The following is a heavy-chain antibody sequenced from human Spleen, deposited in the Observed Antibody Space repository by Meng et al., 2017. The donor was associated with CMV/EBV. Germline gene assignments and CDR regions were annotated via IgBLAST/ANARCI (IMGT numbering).Heavy chain of an antibody. V-gene: IGHV3-23*01. D-gene: IGHD3-16*01. CDR1: GFTFNTYA. J-gene: IGHJ4*02. Sequence: LSLTCAASGFTFNTYAMNWVRQAPGKGLEWVSSIDGSGGNTFHADSVKGRFTISRDNPRNTLYLQMNSLRAVDTAIYYCAKATRLSIIRRGTTGGFDLWGQGTLVTVSS. CDR2: IDGSGGNT. CDR3: AKATRLSIIRRGTTGGFDL.